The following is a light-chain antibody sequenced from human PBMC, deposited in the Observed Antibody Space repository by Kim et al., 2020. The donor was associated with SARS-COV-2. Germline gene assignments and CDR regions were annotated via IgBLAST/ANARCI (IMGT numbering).Light chain of an antibody. CDR2: KDS. J-gene: IGLJ2*01. CDR3: QSADSSGTYVV. Sequence: QGQTARIPCSGDALPKQFADWYQQKPGQAPVLVIYKDSERPSGIPERFSGSSSGTTVTLTISGVQAEDEADYYCQSADSSGTYVVFGGGTQLTVL. CDR1: ALPKQF. V-gene: IGLV3-25*03.